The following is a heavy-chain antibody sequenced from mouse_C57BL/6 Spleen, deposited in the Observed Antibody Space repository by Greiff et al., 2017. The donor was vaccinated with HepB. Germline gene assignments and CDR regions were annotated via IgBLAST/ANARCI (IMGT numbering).Heavy chain of an antibody. CDR2: INPNNGGT. CDR1: GYTFTDYY. J-gene: IGHJ4*01. D-gene: IGHD2-3*01. CDR3: ARYDGYYVRAMDY. V-gene: IGHV1-26*01. Sequence: VQLQQSGPELVKPGASVKISCKASGYTFTDYYMYWVKQSHGKSLEWIGDINPNNGGTSYNQKFKGKATLTVDKSSSTAYMELRSLTSEDSAVYYCARYDGYYVRAMDYWGQGTSVTVSS.